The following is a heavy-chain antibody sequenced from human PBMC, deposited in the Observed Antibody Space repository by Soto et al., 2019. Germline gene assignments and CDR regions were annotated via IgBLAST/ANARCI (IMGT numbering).Heavy chain of an antibody. J-gene: IGHJ4*02. CDR3: ATAGEATKASKFDY. V-gene: IGHV1-69*13. CDR2: IIPIFGTA. Sequence: SVKVSCKASGGTFSSYAISWVRQAPGQGLEWMGGIIPIFGTANYAQKFQGRVTITADESTSTAYMELSSLRSEDTAVYYCATAGEATKASKFDYWGQGTLVTVSS. CDR1: GGTFSSYA. D-gene: IGHD5-12*01.